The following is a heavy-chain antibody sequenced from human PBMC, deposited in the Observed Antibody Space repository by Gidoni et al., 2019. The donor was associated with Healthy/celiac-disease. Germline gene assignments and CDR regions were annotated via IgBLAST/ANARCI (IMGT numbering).Heavy chain of an antibody. CDR1: GFTFSNAW. CDR2: IKSKTDGGTT. Sequence: EVQLVESGGGLVKTGGSLRLSCAASGFTFSNAWMSWVRQAPGKGLEWVGRIKSKTDGGTTDYAAPVKGRFTISRDDSKNTLYLQMNSLKTEDTAVYYCTTAYNYYDSSGYLNWGQGTLVTVSS. D-gene: IGHD3-22*01. J-gene: IGHJ4*02. V-gene: IGHV3-15*01. CDR3: TTAYNYYDSSGYLN.